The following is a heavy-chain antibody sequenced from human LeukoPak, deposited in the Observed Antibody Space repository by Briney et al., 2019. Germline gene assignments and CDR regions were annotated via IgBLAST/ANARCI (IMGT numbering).Heavy chain of an antibody. CDR3: ARATIRNWFDP. J-gene: IGHJ5*02. Sequence: PSETLSLTCAVSGYSISSDNYWGWIRQPPGKGLEWIGTIYHSGSTYYNSSLKSRATMSVDTSMNQFSLNLDSVTAADTAVYYCARATIRNWFDPWGQGTLVTVSS. V-gene: IGHV4-38-2*01. CDR1: GYSISSDNY. D-gene: IGHD3-3*02. CDR2: IYHSGST.